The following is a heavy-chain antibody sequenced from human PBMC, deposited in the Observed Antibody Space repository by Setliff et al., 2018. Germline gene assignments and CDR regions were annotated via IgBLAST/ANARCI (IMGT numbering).Heavy chain of an antibody. CDR1: GGSISSSSYY. D-gene: IGHD3-10*01. J-gene: IGHJ3*02. CDR2: IHYNGNL. Sequence: SETLSLTCSVSGGSISSSSYYWGWIRQSPGEGLEWIANIHYNGNLYYNPSLKNQATISMDTSNIQFSLKLISVTAADTALYFCARRPTGPGAPFDIWGHGTMVTVSS. CDR3: ARRPTGPGAPFDI. V-gene: IGHV4-39*01.